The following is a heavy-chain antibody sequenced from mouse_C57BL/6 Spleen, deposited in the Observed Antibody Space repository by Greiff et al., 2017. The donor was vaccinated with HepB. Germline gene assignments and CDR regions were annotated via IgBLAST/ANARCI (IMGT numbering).Heavy chain of an antibody. D-gene: IGHD1-1*01. CDR3: ARRGYYGSSYGYFAV. Sequence: QVQLQQPGAELVKPGASVKLSCKASGYTFTSYWMQWVNQRPGQGLEWIGEIDPSDSYTNYNQKFKGKATLTVDTSSSTAYMQLSSLTSEDSAVYYCARRGYYGSSYGYFAVWGTGTTVTVSS. CDR2: IDPSDSYT. J-gene: IGHJ1*03. V-gene: IGHV1-50*01. CDR1: GYTFTSYW.